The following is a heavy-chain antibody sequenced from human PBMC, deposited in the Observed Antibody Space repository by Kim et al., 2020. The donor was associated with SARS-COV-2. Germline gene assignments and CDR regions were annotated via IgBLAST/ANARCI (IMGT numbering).Heavy chain of an antibody. V-gene: IGHV3-48*01. D-gene: IGHD7-27*01. CDR1: GFTFSSYS. CDR2: ITGNSNTI. Sequence: GGSLRLSCAASGFTFSSYSMNWVRQTPGKGLEWLSYITGNSNTIFYADSVKCRFTISRDNGKNSLHLQMNSLTGEDTAVYYCARDQNWAFDYWGQGTLVTVSS. J-gene: IGHJ4*02. CDR3: ARDQNWAFDY.